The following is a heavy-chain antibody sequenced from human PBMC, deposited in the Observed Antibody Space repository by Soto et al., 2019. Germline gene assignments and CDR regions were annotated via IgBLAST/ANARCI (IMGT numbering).Heavy chain of an antibody. Sequence: EVHLLESGGGLVQPGGSLRLSCAASGFTFSSYAMSWVRQAPGKGLEWVSAISGSGGSTYYADSAKGRFTISRDNSKNTLYLQMNTLRAEDTAVYYCAKDADSSGYRYFDLWGRGTLVTVSS. CDR1: GFTFSSYA. J-gene: IGHJ2*01. D-gene: IGHD3-22*01. CDR2: ISGSGGST. CDR3: AKDADSSGYRYFDL. V-gene: IGHV3-23*01.